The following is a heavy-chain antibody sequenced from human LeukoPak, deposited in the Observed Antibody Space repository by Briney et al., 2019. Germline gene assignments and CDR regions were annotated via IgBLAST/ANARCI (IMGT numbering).Heavy chain of an antibody. CDR2: IYYSGST. CDR1: GGSISSSSYY. Sequence: PSETLSLTCTVSGGSISSSSYYWGWIRQHPGKGLEWIGYIYYSGSTYYNPSLKSRVTISVDTSKNQFSLKLSSVTAADTAVYYCARNYGGNSDFDYWGQGTLVTVSS. V-gene: IGHV4-31*03. D-gene: IGHD4-23*01. CDR3: ARNYGGNSDFDY. J-gene: IGHJ4*02.